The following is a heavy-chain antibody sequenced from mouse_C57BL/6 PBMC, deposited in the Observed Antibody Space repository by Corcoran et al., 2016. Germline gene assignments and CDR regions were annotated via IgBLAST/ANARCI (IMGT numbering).Heavy chain of an antibody. CDR3: ARQGYYGLFAY. CDR2: INPDSSTI. CDR1: GIDFSRYW. D-gene: IGHD1-1*01. V-gene: IGHV4-1*01. J-gene: IGHJ3*01. Sequence: EVKLLQSGGGLVQPGGSLKLSCAASGIDFSRYWMSWVRRAPGKGLEWIGEINPDSSTINYAPSLKDKFVIARDNAKNTLYLQMSKVRSEDTALYYCARQGYYGLFAYWGHGTLVTVSA.